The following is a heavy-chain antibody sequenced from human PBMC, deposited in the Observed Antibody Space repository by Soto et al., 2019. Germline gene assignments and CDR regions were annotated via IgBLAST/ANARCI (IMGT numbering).Heavy chain of an antibody. CDR2: IYTSGST. V-gene: IGHV4-4*07. J-gene: IGHJ4*02. CDR3: ARDLKFGQADY. Sequence: SETLSLTCPASGGSISSYDWSWIRQPPGKGLEWIGRIYTSGSTNSNPSLKSRVTMSVDTSKNKFSLKLSSVTAADTAVYYCARDLKFGQADYWGQGTQVT. CDR1: GGSISSYD. D-gene: IGHD3-10*01.